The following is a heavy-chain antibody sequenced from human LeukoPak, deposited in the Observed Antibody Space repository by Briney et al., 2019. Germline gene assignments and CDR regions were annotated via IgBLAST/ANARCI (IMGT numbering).Heavy chain of an antibody. Sequence: PGGSLRLSCVASGFTFSSYGMHWVRRAPGKGLEWVAVISYDGSNKYYADSVKGRFTISRDNSKNTLYLQMNSLRAEDTAVYYCAKEVTLDYWGQGTLVTVSS. J-gene: IGHJ4*02. CDR2: ISYDGSNK. CDR1: GFTFSSYG. CDR3: AKEVTLDY. V-gene: IGHV3-30*18. D-gene: IGHD2-21*02.